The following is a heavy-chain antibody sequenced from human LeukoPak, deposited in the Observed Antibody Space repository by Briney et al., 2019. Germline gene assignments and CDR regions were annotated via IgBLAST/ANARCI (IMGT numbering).Heavy chain of an antibody. CDR2: FDPEDGET. D-gene: IGHD6-13*01. CDR3: ATTRPPPGYSSSWYAFDI. J-gene: IGHJ3*02. V-gene: IGHV1-24*01. Sequence: ASVKVSCKVSGYTLTELSMHWVRQAPGKGLEWMGGFDPEDGETIYAQRFQGRVTMTEDTSTDTAYMELSSLRSEDTAVYYCATTRPPPGYSSSWYAFDIWGQGTMVTVSS. CDR1: GYTLTELS.